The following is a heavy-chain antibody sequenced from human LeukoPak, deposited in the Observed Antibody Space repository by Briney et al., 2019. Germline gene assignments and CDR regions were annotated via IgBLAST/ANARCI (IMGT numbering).Heavy chain of an antibody. CDR2: INPNSGDT. CDR3: ARDCGGSECDSSGYSHFDY. J-gene: IGHJ4*02. D-gene: IGHD3-22*01. Sequence: ASVKVSCKASGYTFIVYHMHWVRQAPGQGLEWMGWINPNSGDTNFAQKFQGRVTMTRDTSISTVYMELSRLTSDDTAVYYCARDCGGSECDSSGYSHFDYWGQGTLVTVSS. V-gene: IGHV1-2*02. CDR1: GYTFIVYH.